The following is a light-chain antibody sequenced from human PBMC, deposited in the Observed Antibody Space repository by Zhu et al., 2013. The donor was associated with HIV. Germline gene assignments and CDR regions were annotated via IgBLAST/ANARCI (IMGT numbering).Light chain of an antibody. J-gene: IGKJ1*01. V-gene: IGKV1-17*03. CDR2: AAS. CDR3: LQHKAFPRT. CDR1: QGIGFY. Sequence: DIQLTQSPSSVSASVGDRVTITCRASQGIGFYLSWFQQKPGKVPTRLIFAASTLQRGVPSRFSGRGSGSEFTLTINNLQAEDFATYFCLQHKAFPRTFGQGT.